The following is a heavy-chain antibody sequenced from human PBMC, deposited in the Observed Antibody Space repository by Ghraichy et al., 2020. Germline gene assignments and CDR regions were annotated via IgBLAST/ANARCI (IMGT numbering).Heavy chain of an antibody. Sequence: SETLSLTCTVSGGSISNYYWSWIRQPPGKGLEWIGYIYYSGSTNYNPSLQSRVTISVDTSKNQFSLKLSSVTAADTAVYYRARAGWDAAYYYYYMDVWGKGTSVTVSS. V-gene: IGHV4-59*01. CDR3: ARAGWDAAYYYYYMDV. CDR2: IYYSGST. J-gene: IGHJ6*03. D-gene: IGHD1-26*01. CDR1: GGSISNYY.